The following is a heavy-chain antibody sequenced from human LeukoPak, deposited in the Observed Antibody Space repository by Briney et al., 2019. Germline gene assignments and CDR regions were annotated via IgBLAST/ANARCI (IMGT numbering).Heavy chain of an antibody. CDR3: ARDRWFGVEDSFDI. D-gene: IGHD3-10*01. CDR2: VWYDGSNK. CDR1: GFTFSTYG. V-gene: IGHV3-33*01. Sequence: QSGGSLRLSCAASGFTFSTYGMHWVRQAPGKGLEWVAVVWYDGSNKYYADSVKGRFTISRDNSKNTLYLQMNSLRAEDTAIYYCARDRWFGVEDSFDIWGQGTMVTVSS. J-gene: IGHJ3*02.